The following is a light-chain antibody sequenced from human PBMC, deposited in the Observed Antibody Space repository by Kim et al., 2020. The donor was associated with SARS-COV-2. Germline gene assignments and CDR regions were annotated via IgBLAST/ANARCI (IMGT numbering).Light chain of an antibody. CDR1: QSVSSSY. Sequence: EIVLTQSPATLSLSLGERAALSCRASQSVSSSYLAWYQQKPGQAPRLLIYGASSRATGIPDRFSGSGSGTDFTLTITRLEPDDFAVYYCQQYGTSPLTFGGGTKVDIK. V-gene: IGKV3-20*01. J-gene: IGKJ4*01. CDR2: GAS. CDR3: QQYGTSPLT.